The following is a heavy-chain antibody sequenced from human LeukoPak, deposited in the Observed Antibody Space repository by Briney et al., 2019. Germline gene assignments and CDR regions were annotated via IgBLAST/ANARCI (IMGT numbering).Heavy chain of an antibody. V-gene: IGHV3-21*04. D-gene: IGHD6-13*01. CDR1: GFTFNTYG. J-gene: IGHJ4*02. CDR2: ISGSSTYI. Sequence: KAGGSLRLSCAASGFTFNTYGMNWVRQAPGKGLEWVSSISGSSTYIYYADSVKGRFTISRDYSKNTLYLHMNSLRADDTAVYYWAKCPYLLAAAGPPEYWGQGTLVTVSS. CDR3: AKCPYLLAAAGPPEY.